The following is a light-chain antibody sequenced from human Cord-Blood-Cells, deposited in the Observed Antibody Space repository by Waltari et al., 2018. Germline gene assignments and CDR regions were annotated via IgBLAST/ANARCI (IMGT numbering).Light chain of an antibody. J-gene: IGKJ4*01. CDR3: QQRSNWPLT. CDR2: DAS. V-gene: IGKV3-11*01. Sequence: EIVLTQSLATLSLSPGERATLSCRASQSVSSYLDWYQQQPGQAPSLLIYDASNSSTSIPARFSGSGSGTDFTPTISSLEPEDFAVYYCQQRSNWPLTFGGGTKVEIK. CDR1: QSVSSY.